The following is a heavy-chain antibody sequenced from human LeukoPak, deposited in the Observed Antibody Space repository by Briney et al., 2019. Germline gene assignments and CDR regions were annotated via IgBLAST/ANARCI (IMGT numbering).Heavy chain of an antibody. CDR3: ARKVPFLSSGYRDNWFDP. D-gene: IGHD3-22*01. CDR1: GYTFTSYG. J-gene: IGHJ5*02. Sequence: ASVKVSCKASGYTFTSYGISWVRQAPGQGLGGMGWISAYNGNTNYAQKLQGRVTMTTDTSTSTAYMELRSLRSDDTAVYYCARKVPFLSSGYRDNWFDPWGQGTLVTVSS. V-gene: IGHV1-18*01. CDR2: ISAYNGNT.